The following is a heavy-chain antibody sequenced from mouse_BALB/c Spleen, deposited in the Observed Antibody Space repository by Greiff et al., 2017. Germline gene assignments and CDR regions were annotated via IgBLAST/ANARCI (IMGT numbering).Heavy chain of an antibody. CDR1: GYTFTDYN. Sequence: VQLKESGPELVKPGASVKISCKASGYTFTDYNMHWVKQSHGKSLEWIGYIYPYNGGTGYNQKFKSKATLTVDNSSSTAYMKLRSLTSEDSAVYYSAKASTIRGASTIYSRYDYWGQGTTLTVSS. CDR3: AKASTIRGASTIYSRYDY. D-gene: IGHD2-14*01. J-gene: IGHJ2*01. V-gene: IGHV1S29*02. CDR2: IYPYNGGT.